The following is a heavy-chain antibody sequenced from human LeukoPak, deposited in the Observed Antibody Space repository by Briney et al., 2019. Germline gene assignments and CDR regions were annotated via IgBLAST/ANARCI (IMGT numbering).Heavy chain of an antibody. J-gene: IGHJ4*02. CDR3: ARGWYRGVTFDY. Sequence: GGSLRLSCAASGFTFSSYWTHWVRQAPGKGLVWVSRINSDGSSTSYADSVKGRFTISRDNAKNTLYLQMNSLRAEDTAVYYCARGWYRGVTFDYWGQGTLVTVSS. CDR1: GFTFSSYW. V-gene: IGHV3-74*01. CDR2: INSDGSST. D-gene: IGHD6-19*01.